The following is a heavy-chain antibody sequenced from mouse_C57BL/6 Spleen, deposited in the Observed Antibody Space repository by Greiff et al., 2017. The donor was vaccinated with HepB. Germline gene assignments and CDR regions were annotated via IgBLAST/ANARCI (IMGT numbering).Heavy chain of an antibody. Sequence: EVQRVESGGGLVKPGGSLKLSCAASGFTFSSYAMSWVRQTPEKRLEWVATISDGGSYTYYPDNVKGRFTISRDNAKNNLYLQMSHLKSEDTAMYYCARDWDYDGFAYWGQGTLVTVSA. CDR1: GFTFSSYA. CDR3: ARDWDYDGFAY. CDR2: ISDGGSYT. D-gene: IGHD2-4*01. V-gene: IGHV5-4*01. J-gene: IGHJ3*01.